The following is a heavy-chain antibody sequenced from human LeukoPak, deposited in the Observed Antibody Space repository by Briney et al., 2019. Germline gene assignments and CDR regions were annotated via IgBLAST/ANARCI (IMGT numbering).Heavy chain of an antibody. D-gene: IGHD5-18*01. CDR2: ISSIGSTI. CDR1: GFTFSDYY. Sequence: GGSLRLSCAASGFTFSDYYMSWICQAPGKGLEWVSYISSIGSTIYYADSVKGRFTISRDNAKNSLYLQMNSLRAEDTAVYYCARDHKGYSYGYRRGYSDYYYMDVWGKGTTVTVS. CDR3: ARDHKGYSYGYRRGYSDYYYMDV. V-gene: IGHV3-11*01. J-gene: IGHJ6*03.